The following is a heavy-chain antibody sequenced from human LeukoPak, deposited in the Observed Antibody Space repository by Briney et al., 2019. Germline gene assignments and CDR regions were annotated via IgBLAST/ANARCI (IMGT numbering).Heavy chain of an antibody. CDR3: ARDYSKRDGPDNWFDP. Sequence: GGSLRLSCAASGFTFSSYGMHWVRQAPGKGLEWVAVISYDGSNKYYADSVKGRFTVSRDNSKNTLYLQMNSLTAGDTAVYYCARDYSKRDGPDNWFDPWGQGTLVTVSS. D-gene: IGHD2-15*01. V-gene: IGHV3-30*03. CDR1: GFTFSSYG. CDR2: ISYDGSNK. J-gene: IGHJ5*02.